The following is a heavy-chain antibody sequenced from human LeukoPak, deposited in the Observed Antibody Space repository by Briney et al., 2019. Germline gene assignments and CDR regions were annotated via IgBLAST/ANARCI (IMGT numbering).Heavy chain of an antibody. Sequence: SETLSLTCAVYGGSFSGYYWSWIRQPPGKGLEWIGEINHSGSTNYNPSLKSRVTISVDTSKNQFSLKLSSVTAADTAVYYCARERITMVRGVNDYWGQGTLVTVSS. CDR3: ARERITMVRGVNDY. D-gene: IGHD3-10*01. CDR2: INHSGST. J-gene: IGHJ4*02. CDR1: GGSFSGYY. V-gene: IGHV4-34*01.